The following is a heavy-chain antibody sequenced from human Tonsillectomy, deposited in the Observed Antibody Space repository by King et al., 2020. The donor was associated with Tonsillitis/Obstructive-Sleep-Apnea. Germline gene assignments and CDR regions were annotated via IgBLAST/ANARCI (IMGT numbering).Heavy chain of an antibody. Sequence: QLVQSGGGVVQPGRSLRLSCAASGFTFSSYGMHWVRQAPGKGLEWVAVISYDGSNKYYADSVKGRFTISRDNSKNTLYLQMNSLRAEDTAVYYCAKGVGSGWYNTWGQGTLVTVSS. V-gene: IGHV3-30*18. CDR1: GFTFSSYG. CDR3: AKGVGSGWYNT. D-gene: IGHD6-19*01. CDR2: ISYDGSNK. J-gene: IGHJ4*02.